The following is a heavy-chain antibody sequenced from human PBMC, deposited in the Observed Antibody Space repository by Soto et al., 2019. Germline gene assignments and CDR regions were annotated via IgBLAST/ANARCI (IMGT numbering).Heavy chain of an antibody. CDR3: AREVPPGYYFEY. CDR2: IYYSGST. V-gene: IGHV4-31*03. Sequence: SETLSLTCTVSGGSISSGGYYWSWIRQHPGKGLEWIGYIYYSGSTYYNPSLKGRVTISVDTSKNQFSLKLSSVTAADTAVYYCAREVPPGYYFEYWGQGTRVTVSS. CDR1: GGSISSGGYY. D-gene: IGHD1-1*01. J-gene: IGHJ4*02.